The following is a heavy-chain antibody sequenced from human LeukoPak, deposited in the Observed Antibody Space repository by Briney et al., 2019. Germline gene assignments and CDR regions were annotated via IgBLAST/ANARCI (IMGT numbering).Heavy chain of an antibody. J-gene: IGHJ5*02. Sequence: SETLSLTCAVYGGSFSGYYWSWIRQPPGKGLEWIGEINHSGSTNYNPSLKSRVIISVDTSKNQFSLKLSSVTAADTAVYYCPRRAVKGYCSSTSCYGGVDPWGQGTLVTVSS. D-gene: IGHD2-2*01. CDR2: INHSGST. CDR1: GGSFSGYY. CDR3: PRRAVKGYCSSTSCYGGVDP. V-gene: IGHV4-34*01.